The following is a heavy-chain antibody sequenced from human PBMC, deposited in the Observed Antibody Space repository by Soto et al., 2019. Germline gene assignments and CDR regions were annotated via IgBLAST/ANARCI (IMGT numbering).Heavy chain of an antibody. CDR2: INADGSST. Sequence: EVQLVESGGGLVQRGGSLRLSCEASGFTFNDYWMHWVRQVPGKGLVWVSRINADGSSTSYADSVKGRFTISRDNAKNTVYLVMNSQSSEDSAVYYCARGCPYNYGRRGSSVADYWGQGALVTLSS. CDR1: GFTFNDYW. J-gene: IGHJ4*02. CDR3: ARGCPYNYGRRGSSVADY. V-gene: IGHV3-74*01. D-gene: IGHD3-10*01.